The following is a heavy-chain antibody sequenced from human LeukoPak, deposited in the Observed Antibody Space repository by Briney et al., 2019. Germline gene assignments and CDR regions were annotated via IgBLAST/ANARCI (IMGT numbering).Heavy chain of an antibody. D-gene: IGHD6-6*01. CDR1: GYTFTSYA. Sequence: ASVKVSCKASGYTFTSYAMHWVRQAPGQRLEWMGWINAGNGNTKYSQEFQGRVTITRGTSASTAYMELSSLRSEDMAVYYCARDRGSSSYYFDYWGQGTLVTVSS. CDR3: ARDRGSSSYYFDY. CDR2: INAGNGNT. J-gene: IGHJ4*02. V-gene: IGHV1-3*03.